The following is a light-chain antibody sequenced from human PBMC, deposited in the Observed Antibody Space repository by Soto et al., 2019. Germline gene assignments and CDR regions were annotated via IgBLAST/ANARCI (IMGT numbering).Light chain of an antibody. CDR2: GVT. Sequence: QSALTQPPSASGSPGQSVTISCTGTSSDVGGYNYVSWYQQHPGKAPKLIMYGVTHRPSGVPDRFSGSKSGNTASLTVSGLQAEDEADYYCSAYTGSKNYVFGTGTTLTVL. V-gene: IGLV2-8*01. CDR3: SAYTGSKNYV. J-gene: IGLJ1*01. CDR1: SSDVGGYNY.